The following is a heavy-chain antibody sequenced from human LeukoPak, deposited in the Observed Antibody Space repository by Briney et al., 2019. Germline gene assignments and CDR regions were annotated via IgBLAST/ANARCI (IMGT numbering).Heavy chain of an antibody. Sequence: GGSLRLSCAASGFTFSSYAMSWVRQAPGNGLEWVSAISGSGGSTYYADSVKGRFTISRDNSKNTLYLQMNSLRAEDTAVYYCAKVMGYYDSSGYYYVSCDYWGQGTLVTVSS. CDR3: AKVMGYYDSSGYYYVSCDY. J-gene: IGHJ4*02. CDR1: GFTFSSYA. D-gene: IGHD3-22*01. V-gene: IGHV3-23*01. CDR2: ISGSGGST.